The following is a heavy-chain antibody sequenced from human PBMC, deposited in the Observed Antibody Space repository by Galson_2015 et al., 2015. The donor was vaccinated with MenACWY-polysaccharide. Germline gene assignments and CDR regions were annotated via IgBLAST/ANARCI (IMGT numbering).Heavy chain of an antibody. V-gene: IGHV3-33*01. CDR2: ISHSGGNT. Sequence: SLRLSCAASGFIFSNHGMNWVRQAPGKGLEWVSAISHSGGNTYYADSVKGRFTISRESVKNTLYLQMNSLRDEDTAMYYCTRYSFGDRGFGSSMDFWGQGTPVTVSS. CDR3: TRYSFGDRGFGSSMDF. D-gene: IGHD6-13*01. CDR1: GFIFSNHG. J-gene: IGHJ4*02.